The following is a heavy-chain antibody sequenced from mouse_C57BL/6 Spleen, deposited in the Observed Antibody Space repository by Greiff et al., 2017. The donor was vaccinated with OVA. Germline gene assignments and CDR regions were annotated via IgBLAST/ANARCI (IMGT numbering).Heavy chain of an antibody. CDR3: ARGRVTTVVADYAMDY. J-gene: IGHJ4*01. V-gene: IGHV1-77*01. D-gene: IGHD1-1*01. Sequence: QVQLQQSGAELVKPGASVKISCKASGYTFTDYYINWVKQRPGQGLEWIGKIGPGSGSTYYNEKFKGKATLTADKSSSTAYMQLSSLTSEDSAVDFCARGRVTTVVADYAMDYWGQGTTVTVAS. CDR2: IGPGSGST. CDR1: GYTFTDYY.